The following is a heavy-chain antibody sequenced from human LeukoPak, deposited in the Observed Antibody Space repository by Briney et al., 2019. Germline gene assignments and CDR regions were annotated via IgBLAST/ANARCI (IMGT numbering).Heavy chain of an antibody. Sequence: SETLSLTCAVYGGSFSGYYWSWIRQPPGKGLEWIGDSNHSGSTNYNPSLKSRVTIPVDTSKNQFSLKLSSVTAADTAVYYCARGHHIYDYVWGSYRADLDYWGQGTLVTVSS. CDR2: SNHSGST. CDR3: ARGHHIYDYVWGSYRADLDY. D-gene: IGHD3-16*02. J-gene: IGHJ4*02. V-gene: IGHV4-34*01. CDR1: GGSFSGYY.